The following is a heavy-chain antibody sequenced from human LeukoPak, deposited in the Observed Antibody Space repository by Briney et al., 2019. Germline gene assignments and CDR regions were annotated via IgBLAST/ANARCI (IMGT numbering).Heavy chain of an antibody. D-gene: IGHD1-26*01. CDR1: GYTFTGYY. CDR2: IYPNNGGT. J-gene: IGHJ4*02. Sequence: ASVKVSCKASGYTFTGYYMHWVRQAPGQELEWMGWIYPNNGGTNYAQNFQGRVTMTRDTSMSTAYMELSSLRSDDTAVYYCARFSGSSNFDYWGQGTLVTVSS. V-gene: IGHV1-2*02. CDR3: ARFSGSSNFDY.